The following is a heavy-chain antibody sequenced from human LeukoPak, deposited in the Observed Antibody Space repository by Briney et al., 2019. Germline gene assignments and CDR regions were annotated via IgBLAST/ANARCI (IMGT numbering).Heavy chain of an antibody. D-gene: IGHD2-15*01. CDR2: MDASSTYI. CDR3: ARDEGYCDNFNCHAYMSI. CDR1: GYFFGGYS. V-gene: IGHV3-21*01. J-gene: IGHJ6*03. Sequence: PGGPLRLSCAASGYFFGGYSMEWVRQAPGKGLEWVSSMDASSTYIYYADSVRGRFTISRDNTKNSLYLQMDSRRAEDTAVYYCARDEGYCDNFNCHAYMSIWGKGTTVTVSS.